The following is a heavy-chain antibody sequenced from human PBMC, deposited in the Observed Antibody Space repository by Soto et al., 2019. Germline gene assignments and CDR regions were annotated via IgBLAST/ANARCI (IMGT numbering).Heavy chain of an antibody. CDR1: GFTFSSYS. Sequence: EVQLVESGGCLVKPGGSLRLSCAASGFTFSSYSMNWVRQAPGKGLEWVSSISSSSSYIYYADSVKGRFTIFRDNAKNSLYLHMNSLRAEDTAVHYCWLYCTNGVVCRGGMDVWGQGTTVTVSS. CDR3: WLYCTNGVVCRGGMDV. D-gene: IGHD2-8*01. CDR2: ISSSSSYI. V-gene: IGHV3-21*01. J-gene: IGHJ6*02.